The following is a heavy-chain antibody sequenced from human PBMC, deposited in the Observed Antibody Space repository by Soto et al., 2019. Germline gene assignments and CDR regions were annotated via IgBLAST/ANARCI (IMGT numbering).Heavy chain of an antibody. J-gene: IGHJ3*02. CDR1: GGSISSYY. Sequence: TSETLSLTCTVSGGSISSYYWSWIRQPPGKGLEWIGYIYYSGSTNYNPSLKSRVTISVDTSKNQFSLKLSSVTAADTAVYYCARRDGDFGAFDIWGQGTMVTVSS. CDR2: IYYSGST. D-gene: IGHD4-17*01. V-gene: IGHV4-59*08. CDR3: ARRDGDFGAFDI.